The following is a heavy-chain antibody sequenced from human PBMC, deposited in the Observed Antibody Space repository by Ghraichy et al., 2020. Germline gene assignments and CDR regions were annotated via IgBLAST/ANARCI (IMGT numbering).Heavy chain of an antibody. CDR1: GGTFSSYA. Sequence: SVKVSCKASGGTFSSYAISWVRQAPGQGLEWMGRIIPILGIANYAQKFQGRVTITADKSTSTAYMELSSLRSEDTAVYYCARGPPLPYYDSSGHGGYYYYYGMDVWGQGTTVTVSS. D-gene: IGHD3-22*01. CDR3: ARGPPLPYYDSSGHGGYYYYYGMDV. CDR2: IIPILGIA. V-gene: IGHV1-69*04. J-gene: IGHJ6*02.